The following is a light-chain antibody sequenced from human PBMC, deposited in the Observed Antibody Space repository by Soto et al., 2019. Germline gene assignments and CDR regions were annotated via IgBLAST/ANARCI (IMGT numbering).Light chain of an antibody. CDR2: GVT. J-gene: IGLJ2*01. CDR3: SSYAGRSTWDVV. CDR1: GGDIGAYNY. Sequence: QSALTQPASVSGSLGQSITLSCTGSGGDIGAYNYVSWYQQHPGKAPKLIIYGVTHRPSGVSSRFSASKSAYTASLTISALQAEDEADYYCSSYAGRSTWDVVFGGGTKLTVL. V-gene: IGLV2-14*01.